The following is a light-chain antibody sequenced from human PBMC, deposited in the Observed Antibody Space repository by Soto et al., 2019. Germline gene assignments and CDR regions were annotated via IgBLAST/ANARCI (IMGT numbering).Light chain of an antibody. CDR2: GNS. CDR3: QSYDSSLSGWV. J-gene: IGLJ3*02. V-gene: IGLV1-40*01. Sequence: QSVLTQPPSVSGAPGQRVTISCTGSSSNIGAGYDVHWYQHLPGTAPKLLIYGNSNRPSGVPDRFFGSKSGTSASLAITGLRAEDEADYYCQSYDSSLSGWVFGGGTTLTVL. CDR1: SSNIGAGYD.